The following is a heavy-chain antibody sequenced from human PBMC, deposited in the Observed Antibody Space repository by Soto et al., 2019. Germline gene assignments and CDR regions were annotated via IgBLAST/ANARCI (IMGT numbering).Heavy chain of an antibody. Sequence: QVQLVESGGGVVQPGRSLRLSCAASGFTFSSYGMHWVRQAPGKGLKWVAVISYDGSNKYYADSVKGRFTISRDNSKNTLYLQMNSLRAEDTAVYYCAKDLGIAVAANWFDPWGQGTLVTVSS. D-gene: IGHD6-19*01. CDR2: ISYDGSNK. CDR1: GFTFSSYG. J-gene: IGHJ5*02. CDR3: AKDLGIAVAANWFDP. V-gene: IGHV3-30*18.